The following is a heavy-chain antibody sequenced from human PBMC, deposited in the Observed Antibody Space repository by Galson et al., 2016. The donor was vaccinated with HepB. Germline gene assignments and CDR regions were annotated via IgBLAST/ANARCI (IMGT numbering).Heavy chain of an antibody. D-gene: IGHD6-13*01. CDR3: ARGTHSSRWYFFEY. Sequence: TLSLTCTVSGGSSISGDYYWSWIRQHPGKGLEWIGYIYYSGVTYYNPSLKSRVTTSVDTSKKQFSLKLSSVTAADTAVYYCARGTHSSRWYFFEYWGQGTLVTVSS. J-gene: IGHJ4*02. CDR2: IYYSGVT. CDR1: GGSSISGDYY. V-gene: IGHV4-31*03.